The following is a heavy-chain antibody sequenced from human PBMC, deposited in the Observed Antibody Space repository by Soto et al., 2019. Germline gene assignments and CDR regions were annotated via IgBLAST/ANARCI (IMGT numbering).Heavy chain of an antibody. J-gene: IGHJ5*02. CDR3: AREKEYSSSPRGRFDP. CDR1: GGSISSYY. V-gene: IGHV4-4*07. Sequence: SETLSLTCTVSGGSISSYYWSWIRQPAGKGLEWIGRIYTSRSTNYNPSLKSRVTMSVDTSKNQFSLKLSSVTAADTAVYYCAREKEYSSSPRGRFDPWGQGTLVTVSS. CDR2: IYTSRST. D-gene: IGHD6-13*01.